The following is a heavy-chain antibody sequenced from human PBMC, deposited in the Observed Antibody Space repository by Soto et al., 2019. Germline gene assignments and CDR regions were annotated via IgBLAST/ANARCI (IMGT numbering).Heavy chain of an antibody. CDR1: GGSISSYY. CDR2: IYYSEST. V-gene: IGHV4-59*01. CDR3: ARPHYYDSSGRAQDAFDI. D-gene: IGHD3-22*01. Sequence: PSETLSLTCTVSGGSISSYYWSWIRQPPGKGLEWIGYIYYSESTNYNPSLKSRVIISVDTSNNQFSLRLSSVTAADTAVYYCARPHYYDSSGRAQDAFDIWGQGTMVTVSS. J-gene: IGHJ3*02.